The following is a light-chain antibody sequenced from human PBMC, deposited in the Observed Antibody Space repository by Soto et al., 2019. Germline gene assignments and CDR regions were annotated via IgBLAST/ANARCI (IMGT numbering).Light chain of an antibody. CDR1: SSDVGGYDY. Sequence: QSALTQPASVSGSPGQSITISCTGTSSDVGGYDYVSWYQQYPGKAPKLMIYAVSNRPSGVSNRFSGSKSGNTASLTISGLQVEDEADYYCSSYTSSTTLVFGPGTKLTVL. V-gene: IGLV2-14*01. J-gene: IGLJ1*01. CDR3: SSYTSSTTLV. CDR2: AVS.